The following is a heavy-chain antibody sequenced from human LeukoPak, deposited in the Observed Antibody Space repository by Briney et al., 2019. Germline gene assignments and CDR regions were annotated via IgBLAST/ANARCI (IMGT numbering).Heavy chain of an antibody. Sequence: PSETLSLTCDVYGGSLSGYYWSWIRQPPGRGLEWIGEIYHSGSTNYNPSLKSRVTISVDKSKNQFSLKLSSVTAADTAVYYCAREVAVAGTNYFDYWGQGTLVTVST. V-gene: IGHV4-34*01. D-gene: IGHD6-19*01. CDR1: GGSLSGYY. CDR3: AREVAVAGTNYFDY. J-gene: IGHJ4*02. CDR2: IYHSGST.